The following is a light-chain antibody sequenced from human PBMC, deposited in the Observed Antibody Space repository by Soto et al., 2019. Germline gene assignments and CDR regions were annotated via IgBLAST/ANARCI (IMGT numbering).Light chain of an antibody. CDR2: DAS. J-gene: IGKJ2*01. CDR3: QQCSNWPPYT. V-gene: IGKV3-11*01. CDR1: ESVGTC. Sequence: EIVLTQSPATLPLSQGERVTLSCRASESVGTCLAWYQHRPGQAPSLLIYDASKRAAGVPARFSGSGSGTDFTLTISSLESEDFAVYYCQQCSNWPPYTFGQGTKVEMK.